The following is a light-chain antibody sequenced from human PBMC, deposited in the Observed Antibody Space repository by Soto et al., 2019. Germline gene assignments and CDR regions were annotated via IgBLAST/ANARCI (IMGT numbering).Light chain of an antibody. CDR1: SSDVGGYNY. Sequence: QSALTQPASVSGSPGQSITISCTGSSSDVGGYNYVSWYQHHPGKAPKLMIYEVSNRPSGVSNRFSGSKSDNTASLPISGLQSEDEADYYCSSYTSSSTVVFGGGTKLTVL. CDR3: SSYTSSSTVV. J-gene: IGLJ3*02. V-gene: IGLV2-14*01. CDR2: EVS.